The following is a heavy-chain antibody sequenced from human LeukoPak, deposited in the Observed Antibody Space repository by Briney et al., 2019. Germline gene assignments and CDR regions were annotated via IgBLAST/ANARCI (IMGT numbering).Heavy chain of an antibody. CDR2: INSDGSST. Sequence: QAGESLRLSCAAAGFTFSSYWMHWVRHAPGKGLVWVSRINSDGSSTSYADSVKGRFTISRDNAKNTLYLQMNSLRAEDTAVYYCSSLASVVDFDYWGQGTLVTVSS. D-gene: IGHD4-23*01. CDR1: GFTFSSYW. CDR3: SSLASVVDFDY. V-gene: IGHV3-74*01. J-gene: IGHJ4*02.